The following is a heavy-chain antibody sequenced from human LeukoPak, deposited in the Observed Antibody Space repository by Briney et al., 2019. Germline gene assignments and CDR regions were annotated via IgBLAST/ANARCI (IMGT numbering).Heavy chain of an antibody. Sequence: GGSLRLSCVGSGFTFSTYDMGWVRQTPGKGLEWVSAISTTGGYTEDADSVKGRFTISRDNSQNTLFLQMHSLRAEDTAVYYCAKKPATIKFPFDIWGQGTLVTVSP. D-gene: IGHD5-24*01. J-gene: IGHJ4*02. CDR3: AKKPATIKFPFDI. V-gene: IGHV3-23*01. CDR1: GFTFSTYD. CDR2: ISTTGGYT.